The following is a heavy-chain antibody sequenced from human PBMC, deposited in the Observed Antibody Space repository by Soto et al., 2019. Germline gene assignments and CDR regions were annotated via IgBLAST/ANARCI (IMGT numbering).Heavy chain of an antibody. V-gene: IGHV4-34*01. CDR2: INHSGST. J-gene: IGHJ4*02. CDR3: ARGRAGTGFDY. D-gene: IGHD6-13*01. CDR1: GGSFSGYY. Sequence: QVQLQQWGAGLLKPSETLSLTCAVYGGSFSGYYWSWIRQPPGKGLEWIGEINHSGSTNYNPSLNSRVTISVDTAKNQFSLKLSSVTAADTAVYYCARGRAGTGFDYWGQGTLVTVSS.